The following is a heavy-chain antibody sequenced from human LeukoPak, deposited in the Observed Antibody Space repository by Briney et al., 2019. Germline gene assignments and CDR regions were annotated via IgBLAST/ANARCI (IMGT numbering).Heavy chain of an antibody. Sequence: SGGSLRLSCAASGFTFSSYDMNWVRQAPGKGLEWVSAIDRTSDSTYYADSVKGRFTISRDNSKNTLYLQMSSLRAEDTAVYYCAKETGYNYGYDAFDIWGQGTMVSVSS. CDR2: IDRTSDST. CDR1: GFTFSSYD. D-gene: IGHD5-18*01. V-gene: IGHV3-23*01. CDR3: AKETGYNYGYDAFDI. J-gene: IGHJ3*02.